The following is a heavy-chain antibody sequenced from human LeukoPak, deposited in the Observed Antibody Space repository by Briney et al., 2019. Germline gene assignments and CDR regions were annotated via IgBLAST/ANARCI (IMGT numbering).Heavy chain of an antibody. CDR1: GGSISSSSYY. CDR2: IYYSGST. J-gene: IGHJ3*02. Sequence: SETLSLTCTVSGGSISSSSYYWGWIRQPPGKGLEWIGSIYYSGSTYYNPSLKSRVTISVDTSKNQFSLKLSSVTAADTAVYYCARLGTVVVFDIRGQGTMVTVSS. CDR3: ARLGTVVVFDI. D-gene: IGHD2-15*01. V-gene: IGHV4-39*01.